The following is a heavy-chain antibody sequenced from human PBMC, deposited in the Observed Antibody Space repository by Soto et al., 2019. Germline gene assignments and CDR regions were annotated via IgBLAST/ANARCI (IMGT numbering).Heavy chain of an antibody. CDR2: IYYSGST. CDR3: ARGGITIFGVVIAPIYYYGMDV. Sequence: SETLSLTCTVSGGSISSYYWSWIRQPPGKGLEWIGYIYYSGSTNYNPSLKSRVTISVDTSKNQFSLKLSSVTAADTAVYYCARGGITIFGVVIAPIYYYGMDVWGQGTTVTVSS. D-gene: IGHD3-3*01. CDR1: GGSISSYY. V-gene: IGHV4-59*01. J-gene: IGHJ6*02.